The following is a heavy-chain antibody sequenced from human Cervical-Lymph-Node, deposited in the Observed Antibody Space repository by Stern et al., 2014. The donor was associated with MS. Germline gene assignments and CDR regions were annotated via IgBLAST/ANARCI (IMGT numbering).Heavy chain of an antibody. Sequence: VQLVQSGAEVKKPGASVKVSCKTSGYTFSNYALILVRQAPGQGLEWMGWISGYRGNTSYAQKFQDKVTMTTDTSTSTAYLELRGLTSDDTAMYYCARGPTYRTGTVDNWGRGTLVTVSS. D-gene: IGHD1-7*01. CDR3: ARGPTYRTGTVDN. CDR2: ISGYRGNT. V-gene: IGHV1-18*01. CDR1: GYTFSNYA. J-gene: IGHJ4*02.